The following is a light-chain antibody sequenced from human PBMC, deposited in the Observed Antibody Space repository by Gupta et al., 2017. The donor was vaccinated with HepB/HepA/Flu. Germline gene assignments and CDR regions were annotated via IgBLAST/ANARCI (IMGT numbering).Light chain of an antibody. V-gene: IGKV3-20*01. CDR3: QQFSNSQFT. Sequence: EIVLTQSPGTLSLSPGERATLSCRASQSVSSNYLAWYQQKPGQAPKLLIYGASSRATGIPERFSGSGSGTDFTLTISRLEPEDFAVYYCQQFSNSQFTFGPGTRVDIK. CDR1: QSVSSNY. J-gene: IGKJ3*01. CDR2: GAS.